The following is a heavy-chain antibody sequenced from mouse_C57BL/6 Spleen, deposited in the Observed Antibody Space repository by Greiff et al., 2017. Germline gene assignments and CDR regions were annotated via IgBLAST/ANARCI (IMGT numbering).Heavy chain of an antibody. J-gene: IGHJ1*03. Sequence: VKLQQSGAELVKPGASVKISCKASGYAFSSYWMNWVKQRPGKGLEWIGQIYPGDGDTNYNGKFKGKATLTADKSSSTAYMQLSSLTSEDSAVYFCARNAPNWYFDVWGTGTTVTVSS. CDR3: ARNAPNWYFDV. CDR2: IYPGDGDT. CDR1: GYAFSSYW. V-gene: IGHV1-80*01.